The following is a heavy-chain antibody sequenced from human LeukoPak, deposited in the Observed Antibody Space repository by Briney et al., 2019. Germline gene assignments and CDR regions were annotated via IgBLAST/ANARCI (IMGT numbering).Heavy chain of an antibody. CDR2: INSDGRST. CDR1: GFTFSSYG. J-gene: IGHJ4*02. D-gene: IGHD1-26*01. V-gene: IGHV3-74*01. CDR3: ARDDQGMSGSYSD. Sequence: GGSLRLSCAASGFTFSSYGMHWVRQAPGKGLVWVSRINSDGRSTSYADSVKGRFTISRDNAKNTLYLQMNSLRAEDTAVYYCARDDQGMSGSYSDWGQGTLVTVSS.